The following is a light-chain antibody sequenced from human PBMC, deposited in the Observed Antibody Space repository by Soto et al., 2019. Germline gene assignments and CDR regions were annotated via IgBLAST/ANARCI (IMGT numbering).Light chain of an antibody. J-gene: IGLJ2*01. CDR3: QSYDSTNLVV. CDR2: EDY. CDR1: SGSIASNY. V-gene: IGLV6-57*04. Sequence: NFMLTQPHSVSESPGKTVTISCTRSSGSIASNYVQWYQQRPGSAPTNVIYEDYQRPSGVPDRFSGSIDRSANSASLTISGLQTEDEADYYCQSYDSTNLVVFGGGTKVTVL.